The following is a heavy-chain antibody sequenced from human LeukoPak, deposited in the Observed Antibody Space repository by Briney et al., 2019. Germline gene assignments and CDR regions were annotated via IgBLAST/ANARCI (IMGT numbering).Heavy chain of an antibody. J-gene: IGHJ4*02. D-gene: IGHD3-22*01. Sequence: ASVKVSCKASGYTFTSYGISWVRQAPGQGLEWMGWISAYNGNTNYAQKLQGRVTMTRDTSTSTAYMELRSLRSDDTAVYYCARDSPYYYDSSGYYNWGQGTLVTVSS. CDR3: ARDSPYYYDSSGYYN. V-gene: IGHV1-18*01. CDR1: GYTFTSYG. CDR2: ISAYNGNT.